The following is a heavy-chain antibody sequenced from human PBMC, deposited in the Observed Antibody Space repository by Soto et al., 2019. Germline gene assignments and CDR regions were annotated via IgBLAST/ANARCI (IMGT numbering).Heavy chain of an antibody. CDR1: GVSIISYY. CDR3: ARRYSSAFDI. V-gene: IGHV4-59*08. CDR2: IYYSGST. Sequence: SETLSLTCTVSGVSIISYYWIWIRQPPGKGLEWIGYIYYSGSTNYNPSLKSRVTISVDTSKNQFSLKLSSVTAADTAVYYCARRYSSAFDIWGQGTMVTVSS. J-gene: IGHJ3*02. D-gene: IGHD6-13*01.